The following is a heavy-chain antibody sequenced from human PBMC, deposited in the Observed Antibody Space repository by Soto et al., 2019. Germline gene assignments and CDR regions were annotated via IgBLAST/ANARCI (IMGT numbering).Heavy chain of an antibody. J-gene: IGHJ6*02. CDR1: GYNFTSYS. CDR2: IDAGNGNT. Sequence: ASVKVSCKASGYNFTSYSTHWVRQAPGQRLEWMGWIDAGNGNTKYSQKFRGRVTFTTDTSASPAYMDLSSLRSEDTAVYYCARAGYTDGTPYYGIDIWGQETTVTVAS. V-gene: IGHV1-3*01. D-gene: IGHD5-18*01. CDR3: ARAGYTDGTPYYGIDI.